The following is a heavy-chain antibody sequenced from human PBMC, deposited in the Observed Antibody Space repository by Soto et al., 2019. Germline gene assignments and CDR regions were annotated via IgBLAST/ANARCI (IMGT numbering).Heavy chain of an antibody. CDR3: ARGLRSINWFDS. V-gene: IGHV4-30-2*06. J-gene: IGHJ5*01. CDR2: IHYGGRT. D-gene: IGHD4-17*01. Sequence: QLQLQESGSGLVKPTQTLSLTCAVSGGSLNSGTYCWSWIRQSPGKGLEWIGYIHYGGRTYYNPSLKSRVTISADSSKNQFSLNLRSVTAADTAVYYCARGLRSINWFDSWGPGILLTVSS. CDR1: GGSLNSGTYC.